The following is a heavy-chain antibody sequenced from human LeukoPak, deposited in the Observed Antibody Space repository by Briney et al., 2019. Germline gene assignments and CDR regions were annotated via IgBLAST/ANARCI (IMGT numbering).Heavy chain of an antibody. CDR3: ARRRRRPGWYFDL. CDR1: GYSFTSYW. CDR2: IYPGDSDT. Sequence: GESLKISCKDSGYSFTSYWIGWVRQMPGKGLEWMGIIYPGDSDTRYSPSFQGQVTISADKSISTAYLQWSSLKASDTAMYYCARRRRRPGWYFDLWGRGTLVTVSS. J-gene: IGHJ2*01. V-gene: IGHV5-51*01.